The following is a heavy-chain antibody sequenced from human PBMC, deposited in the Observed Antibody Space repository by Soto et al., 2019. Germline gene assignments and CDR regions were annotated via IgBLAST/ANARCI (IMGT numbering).Heavy chain of an antibody. CDR3: VKERGEHLDFDY. CDR2: INHSGST. Sequence: PSETLSLTCAVYGGSFSGYYWSWIRQPPGKGLEWIGEINHSGSTNYNPSLKSRVTISVDTSKNQFSLRAEDTAVYYCVKERGEHLDFDYWGQGTLVTVSS. CDR1: GGSFSGYY. D-gene: IGHD1-26*01. J-gene: IGHJ4*02. V-gene: IGHV4-34*01.